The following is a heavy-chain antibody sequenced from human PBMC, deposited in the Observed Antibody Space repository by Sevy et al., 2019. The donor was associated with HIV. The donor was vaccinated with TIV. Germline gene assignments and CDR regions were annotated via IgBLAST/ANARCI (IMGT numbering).Heavy chain of an antibody. D-gene: IGHD5-18*01. V-gene: IGHV3-66*01. Sequence: GGSLRLSCAASGFTVNSNYMTWVRQAPGKGLEGVSVIHSDDTTYHADSVKDRFTISGDNFKNTPYLHMISLRAEDTAVYYCARGKSGYGYALNYWGQGTLVTVSS. CDR3: ARGKSGYGYALNY. CDR2: IHSDDTT. J-gene: IGHJ4*02. CDR1: GFTVNSNY.